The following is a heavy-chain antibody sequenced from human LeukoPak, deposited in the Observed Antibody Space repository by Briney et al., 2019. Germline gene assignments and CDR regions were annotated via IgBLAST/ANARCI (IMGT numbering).Heavy chain of an antibody. J-gene: IGHJ4*02. D-gene: IGHD3-10*01. CDR3: AKDRHYYGSGSFYTYFDY. Sequence: GGSLRLSCAASGFTFNSYAMSWVRQAPGKGLEWVSLISGSGGSTYNADSVKGRFTISRDNSKNTLYLQMNSLRAEDTAAYYCAKDRHYYGSGSFYTYFDYWGQGTLVTVSS. CDR1: GFTFNSYA. V-gene: IGHV3-23*01. CDR2: ISGSGGST.